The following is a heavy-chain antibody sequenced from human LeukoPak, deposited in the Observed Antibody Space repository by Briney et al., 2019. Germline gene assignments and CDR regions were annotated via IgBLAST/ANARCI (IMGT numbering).Heavy chain of an antibody. CDR3: ARDLVAARPDY. J-gene: IGHJ4*02. Sequence: SETLSLTCTVSGGSISSYYWSWIRQPPGKGLEWIGYIYYSGSTNYNPSLKSRVTISVDTSKNQFSLKLSSVTAADTAVYYCARDLVAARPDYWGQGTLVTVSS. CDR1: GGSISSYY. V-gene: IGHV4-59*01. D-gene: IGHD6-6*01. CDR2: IYYSGST.